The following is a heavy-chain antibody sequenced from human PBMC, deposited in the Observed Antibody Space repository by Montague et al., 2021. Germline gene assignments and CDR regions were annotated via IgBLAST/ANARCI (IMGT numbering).Heavy chain of an antibody. D-gene: IGHD3-10*01. CDR3: AREGVGDLLFSFDS. CDR1: GDSVSNNNAA. J-gene: IGHJ4*02. V-gene: IGHV6-1*01. Sequence: CATSGDSVSNNNAAWNWIRESPSRGLEWLGRTYYRSTWYTDYAVSVKGRIAINPDTSKNQFSLQLNSVTPEDTAVYYCAREGVGDLLFSFDSWGQGTLVTVSS. CDR2: TYYRSTWYT.